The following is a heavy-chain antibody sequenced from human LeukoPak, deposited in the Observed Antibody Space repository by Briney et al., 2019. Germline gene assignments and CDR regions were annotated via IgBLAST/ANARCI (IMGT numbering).Heavy chain of an antibody. Sequence: ASVKVSCKASGYTFTGYYMHWVRQAPGQGLEWMGWINPNSGGTNYAQKFQGWVTMTRDTSISTAYMELSRLRSDDTAVYYCARDPLPQLVPLGYYYGMDVWGQGTTVTVSS. D-gene: IGHD6-13*01. CDR1: GYTFTGYY. CDR3: ARDPLPQLVPLGYYYGMDV. J-gene: IGHJ6*02. CDR2: INPNSGGT. V-gene: IGHV1-2*04.